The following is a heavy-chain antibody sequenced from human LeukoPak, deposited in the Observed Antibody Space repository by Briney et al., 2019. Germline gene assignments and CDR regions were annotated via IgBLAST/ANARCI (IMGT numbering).Heavy chain of an antibody. CDR3: TSPGVATVY. Sequence: GGSLRLSCAASGFTFSSYAMHWVRQAPGKGLEWVAVISYDGSNKYYADSAKGRFTISRDNSKNTLYLQMNSLRAEDTAVYYCTSPGVATVYWGQGTLVTVSS. CDR2: ISYDGSNK. CDR1: GFTFSSYA. D-gene: IGHD5-12*01. J-gene: IGHJ4*02. V-gene: IGHV3-30-3*01.